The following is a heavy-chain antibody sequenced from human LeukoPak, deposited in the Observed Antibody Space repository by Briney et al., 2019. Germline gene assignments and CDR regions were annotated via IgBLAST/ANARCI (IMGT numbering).Heavy chain of an antibody. CDR1: GYSFTSYW. J-gene: IGHJ4*02. V-gene: IGHV5-51*01. CDR2: IYPGDSDT. Sequence: GESLKISCKGSGYSFTSYWVGWLRQMPGKGLEWMGIIYPGDSDTRYSPSFQGQVTISADKSISTAYLQWSSLKASDTAMYYCARHKTSPYYDFWSDYWGQGTLVTVSS. D-gene: IGHD3-3*01. CDR3: ARHKTSPYYDFWSDY.